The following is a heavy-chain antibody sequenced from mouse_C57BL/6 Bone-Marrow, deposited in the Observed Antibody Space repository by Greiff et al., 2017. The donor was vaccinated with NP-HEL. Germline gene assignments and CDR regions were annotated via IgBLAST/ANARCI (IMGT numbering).Heavy chain of an antibody. CDR1: GFTFSDYG. CDR2: ISSGSSTI. J-gene: IGHJ4*01. V-gene: IGHV5-17*01. D-gene: IGHD2-1*01. Sequence: EVQVVESGGGLVKPGGSLKLSCAASGFTFSDYGMHWVRQAPEKGLEWVAYISSGSSTIYYADTVKGRFTISRDNAKNTLFLQMTSLRSEDTAMYYCARPGIYYGNYDAMDYWGQGTSVTVSS. CDR3: ARPGIYYGNYDAMDY.